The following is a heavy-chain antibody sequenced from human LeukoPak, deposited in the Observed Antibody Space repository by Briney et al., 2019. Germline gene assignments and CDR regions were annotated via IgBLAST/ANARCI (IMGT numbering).Heavy chain of an antibody. D-gene: IGHD1-14*01. CDR2: IYYSGST. CDR1: GGSISSYY. Sequence: PSETLSLTCTVSGGSISSYYLSWIRQPPGKGLEWIGYIYYSGSTNYNPSLKSRVTISVDTSKNQFSLKLSSVTAADTAVYYCARQYKGAFDIWGQGTMVTVSS. J-gene: IGHJ3*02. CDR3: ARQYKGAFDI. V-gene: IGHV4-59*01.